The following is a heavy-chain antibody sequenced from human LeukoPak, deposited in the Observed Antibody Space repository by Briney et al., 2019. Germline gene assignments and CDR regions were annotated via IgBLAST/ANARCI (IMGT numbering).Heavy chain of an antibody. D-gene: IGHD2-2*02. CDR2: ISSSSSYI. V-gene: IGHV3-21*01. CDR3: AREYCSSTSCYTLFDYYYYGMDV. CDR1: GFTFSSYS. Sequence: RGSLRLSCAASGFTFSSYSMNWVRQAPGKGLEWVSSISSSSSYIYYADSVKGRFTISRDNAKNSLYLQMNSLRAEDTAVYYCAREYCSSTSCYTLFDYYYYGMDVWGQGTTVTVSS. J-gene: IGHJ6*02.